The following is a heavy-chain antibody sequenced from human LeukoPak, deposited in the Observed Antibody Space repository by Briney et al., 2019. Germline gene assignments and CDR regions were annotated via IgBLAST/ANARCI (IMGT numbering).Heavy chain of an antibody. V-gene: IGHV4-34*01. D-gene: IGHD6-19*01. CDR1: GGSFSGYY. Sequence: SETLSLTCAVYGGSFSGYYWSWIRQPPGKGLEWIGEINHSGSTNYNPSLKSRVTISVDTSKNQLSLKLSSATAADTAVYYCASLYSSGWTFDYWGQGTLVTVSS. CDR3: ASLYSSGWTFDY. CDR2: INHSGST. J-gene: IGHJ4*02.